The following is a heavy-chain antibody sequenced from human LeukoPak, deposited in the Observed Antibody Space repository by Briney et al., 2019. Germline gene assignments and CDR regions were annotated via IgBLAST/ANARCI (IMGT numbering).Heavy chain of an antibody. CDR3: AREESGGYFDY. CDR2: INPTGTGT. CDR1: GYTFSNYY. D-gene: IGHD2-8*02. J-gene: IGHJ4*02. Sequence: ASLKVSCKASGYTFSNYYMHWVRQAPGQGLEWMGLINPTGTGTNYAQKFRGRVTLTRDTSTTTVYMELSSLRSEDSAVYYCAREESGGYFDYWGQGTLVTVSS. V-gene: IGHV1-46*01.